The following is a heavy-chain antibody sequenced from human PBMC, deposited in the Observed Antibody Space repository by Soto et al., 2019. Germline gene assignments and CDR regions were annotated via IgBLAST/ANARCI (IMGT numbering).Heavy chain of an antibody. Sequence: QVQLVQSGAEVKKPGASVKVSCQASGYTFTNYAMHWVRQAPGQRLEWMGWINAGNGNTKYSQKFQGRVTITRDTSASTAYMELSSLRSEDTAVYYCAREGYNWNGVVGYWGQGTLVTVSS. J-gene: IGHJ4*02. D-gene: IGHD1-20*01. CDR3: AREGYNWNGVVGY. V-gene: IGHV1-3*01. CDR1: GYTFTNYA. CDR2: INAGNGNT.